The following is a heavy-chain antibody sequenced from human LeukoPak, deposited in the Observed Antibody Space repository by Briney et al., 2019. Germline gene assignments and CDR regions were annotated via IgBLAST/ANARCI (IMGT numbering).Heavy chain of an antibody. CDR2: ISYDGSNK. Sequence: TGGSLRLSCAASGFTFSSYAMHWVRQAPGKGLEWVAVISYDGSNKYYADSVKGRFTISRDNSKNTLFLQMNSLRAEDTAVFYCTTSPSFDSSSYALNYWGQGTPVTVSS. V-gene: IGHV3-30-3*01. J-gene: IGHJ4*02. CDR1: GFTFSSYA. CDR3: TTSPSFDSSSYALNY. D-gene: IGHD6-13*01.